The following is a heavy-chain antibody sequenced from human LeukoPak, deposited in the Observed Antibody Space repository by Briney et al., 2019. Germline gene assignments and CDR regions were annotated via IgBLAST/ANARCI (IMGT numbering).Heavy chain of an antibody. Sequence: GGSLRLSCAASGFTVSSNYMSWVRQAPGKGLEWVSVIYSGGSTYYADSVKGRFTISRDNSKNTLYLQMNSLRAEDTAVYYCARDRTPVHYYYGMDVWGQGTTVTVSS. V-gene: IGHV3-53*05. D-gene: IGHD1-14*01. CDR2: IYSGGST. CDR3: ARDRTPVHYYYGMDV. J-gene: IGHJ6*02. CDR1: GFTVSSNY.